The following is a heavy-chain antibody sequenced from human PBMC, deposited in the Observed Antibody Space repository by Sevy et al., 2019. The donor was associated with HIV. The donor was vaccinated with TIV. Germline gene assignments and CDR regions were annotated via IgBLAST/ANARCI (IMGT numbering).Heavy chain of an antibody. Sequence: SETLSLTCTVSGGSISSGNYYWSWIRQPAGKGLEWIGRIFTSGSTNYNPSLKSRLTLSGDTSKNQFSLKLSAVTAADTAVYYCAREDGISAFDIWGRGTMVTVSS. D-gene: IGHD2-21*01. CDR1: GGSISSGNYY. J-gene: IGHJ3*02. CDR3: AREDGISAFDI. V-gene: IGHV4-61*02. CDR2: IFTSGST.